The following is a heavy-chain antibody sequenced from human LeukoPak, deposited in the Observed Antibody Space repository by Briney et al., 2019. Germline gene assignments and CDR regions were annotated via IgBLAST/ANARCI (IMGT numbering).Heavy chain of an antibody. CDR2: INHSGST. Sequence: SETLSLTCAVYGGSFSGYYWSWIRQPPGKGLERIGEINHSGSTNYNPSLKSRVTISVDTSKNQFSLKLSSVTAADTAVYYCARLAYDFWSGYYTPHFDYWGQGTLVTVSS. J-gene: IGHJ4*02. CDR3: ARLAYDFWSGYYTPHFDY. D-gene: IGHD3-3*01. CDR1: GGSFSGYY. V-gene: IGHV4-34*01.